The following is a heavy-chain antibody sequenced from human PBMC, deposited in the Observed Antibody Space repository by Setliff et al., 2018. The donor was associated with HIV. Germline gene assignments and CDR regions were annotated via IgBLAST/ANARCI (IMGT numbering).Heavy chain of an antibody. CDR1: GFTLSDHY. CDR3: ARNQGNSFGQGFGY. D-gene: IGHD5-18*01. CDR2: IRNKANSFTI. V-gene: IGHV3-72*01. Sequence: GGSLRLSCAASGFTLSDHYMDWVRQAPGKGLEWVGRIRNKANSFTIEYAASVRGRFTISKDESKNFLFLQMNSLKTEDTAVYYCARNQGNSFGQGFGYWGQGTLVTVSS. J-gene: IGHJ4*02.